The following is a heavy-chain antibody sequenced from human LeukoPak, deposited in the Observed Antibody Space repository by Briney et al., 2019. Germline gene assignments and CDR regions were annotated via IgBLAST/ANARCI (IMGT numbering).Heavy chain of an antibody. V-gene: IGHV3-74*01. CDR1: GFTFSSYW. Sequence: PGGSLRLSCAASGFTFSSYWMHWVRQAPGKGLVWVSHINSDGSNTNYADSVKGRFTISRDNAKNTLYLQMNSPRAEDTAVYYCSTALTPGVADNWGQGALVTVSS. CDR3: STALTPGVADN. D-gene: IGHD2-15*01. J-gene: IGHJ4*02. CDR2: INSDGSNT.